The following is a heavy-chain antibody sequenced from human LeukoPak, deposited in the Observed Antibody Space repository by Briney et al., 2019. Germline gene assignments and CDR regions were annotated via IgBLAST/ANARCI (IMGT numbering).Heavy chain of an antibody. CDR1: GFTFSSFD. Sequence: PGGSLRLSCAASGFTFSSFDMHWVRQTTGNGLEWVSAIGTAFDTSYAGSVKGRFTISRDNSKNTLCLQMNSLRAEDTAVYYCAKTRIEYSSGWYWDYWGQGTLVTVSS. CDR3: AKTRIEYSSGWYWDY. CDR2: IGTAFDT. J-gene: IGHJ4*02. V-gene: IGHV3-13*01. D-gene: IGHD6-19*01.